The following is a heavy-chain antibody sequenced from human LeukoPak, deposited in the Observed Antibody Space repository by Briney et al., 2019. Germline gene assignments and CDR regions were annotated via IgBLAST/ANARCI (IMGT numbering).Heavy chain of an antibody. J-gene: IGHJ4*02. V-gene: IGHV3-11*06. D-gene: IGHD5-12*01. Sequence: GGSLRLSCAASGFTFSDYYMSWIRQAPGKGLEGVSSISSSSSYIYYADSVKGRFTISRDNAKNSLYLQMNSLRAEDTAVYYCARAILTSIYSGYAAAADYWGQGTLVTVSS. CDR2: ISSSSSYI. CDR1: GFTFSDYY. CDR3: ARAILTSIYSGYAAAADY.